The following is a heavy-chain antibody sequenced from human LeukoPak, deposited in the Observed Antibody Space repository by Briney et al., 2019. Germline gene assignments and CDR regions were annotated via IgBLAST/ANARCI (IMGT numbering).Heavy chain of an antibody. Sequence: PGRSLRLSCAASGFTFSSYGMHWVRQAPGKGLEWVAVISYDGSNKYYADSVKGRFTISRDNSKNTLYLQMNSLRAEDTAVYYCAKSEQWPEYFQHWGQGTLVTVSS. J-gene: IGHJ1*01. CDR2: ISYDGSNK. CDR1: GFTFSSYG. CDR3: AKSEQWPEYFQH. V-gene: IGHV3-30*18. D-gene: IGHD6-19*01.